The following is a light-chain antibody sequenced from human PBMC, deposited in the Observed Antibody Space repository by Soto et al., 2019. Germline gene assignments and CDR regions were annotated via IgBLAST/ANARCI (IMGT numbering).Light chain of an antibody. V-gene: IGKV3-20*01. Sequence: EMALTQSPGTLSLSPGERATLSCRASQSVSSSYLAWYQQKPGQAPRLLIYGASSRATGIPDRFSGSGSGTDLTLTIRRLEPEDFAVYYCQQYGSSLFTFGPGTKVDIK. CDR2: GAS. CDR3: QQYGSSLFT. J-gene: IGKJ3*01. CDR1: QSVSSSY.